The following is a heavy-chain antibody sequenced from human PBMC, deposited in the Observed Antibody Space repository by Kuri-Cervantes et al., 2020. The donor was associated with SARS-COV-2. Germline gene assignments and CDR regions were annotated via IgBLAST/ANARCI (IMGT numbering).Heavy chain of an antibody. V-gene: IGHV4-39*07. Sequence: ESLKISCTVSGDSISSNSYFWGWIRQPPGRGLEWIGNTYYSGSTYYNPSLKSRVTISVDTSKKQFSLKLSSVTAADTAVYYCARLGKNCTNGVCNTYYYYHMDVWGKGTTVTVSS. CDR2: TYYSGST. CDR3: ARLGKNCTNGVCNTYYYYHMDV. CDR1: GDSISSNSYF. D-gene: IGHD2-8*01. J-gene: IGHJ6*03.